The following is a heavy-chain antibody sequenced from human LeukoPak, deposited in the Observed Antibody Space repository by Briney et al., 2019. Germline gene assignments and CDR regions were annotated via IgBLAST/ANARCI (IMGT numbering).Heavy chain of an antibody. Sequence: GGSVRLSCAASGFTFSKHWMNWVRQAPGEGLEWVANIKQDGSEKYYVDSVRGRFTISRDNAKNSLYLQMHSLRAEDTAVYYCARDQGIAAAGTGFFNGMDVWGQGTTITVSS. CDR1: GFTFSKHW. V-gene: IGHV3-7*01. D-gene: IGHD6-13*01. CDR3: ARDQGIAAAGTGFFNGMDV. CDR2: IKQDGSEK. J-gene: IGHJ6*02.